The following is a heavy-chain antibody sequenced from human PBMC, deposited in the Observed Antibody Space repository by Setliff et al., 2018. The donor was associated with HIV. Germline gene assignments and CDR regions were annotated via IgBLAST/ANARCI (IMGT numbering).Heavy chain of an antibody. CDR1: GGSFSGYY. Sequence: SETMSLTCAVYGGSFSGYYWTWIRQPPGRGLEWIGEIIHSGGTNYNRSLKSRVTISVDTSKNQFSLNLSSVTAADTAVYYCARGGLGVVGAIYYWGQGTLVTVSS. J-gene: IGHJ4*02. D-gene: IGHD2-15*01. V-gene: IGHV4-34*01. CDR3: ARGGLGVVGAIYY. CDR2: IIHSGGT.